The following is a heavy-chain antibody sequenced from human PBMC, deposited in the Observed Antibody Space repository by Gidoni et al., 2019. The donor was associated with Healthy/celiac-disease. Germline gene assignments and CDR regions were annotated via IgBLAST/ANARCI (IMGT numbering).Heavy chain of an antibody. CDR2: INHSGST. CDR1: VGSFSGYY. J-gene: IGHJ6*02. CDR3: ARGEVLLWFGENHNGMDV. D-gene: IGHD3-10*01. Sequence: QVQLQQWGAGLLKPSETLSLTCAVYVGSFSGYYWSWIRQPPGKGLEWIGEINHSGSTNYNPSLKSRVTISVDTSKNQFSLKLSSVTAADTAVYYCARGEVLLWFGENHNGMDVWGQGTTVTVSS. V-gene: IGHV4-34*01.